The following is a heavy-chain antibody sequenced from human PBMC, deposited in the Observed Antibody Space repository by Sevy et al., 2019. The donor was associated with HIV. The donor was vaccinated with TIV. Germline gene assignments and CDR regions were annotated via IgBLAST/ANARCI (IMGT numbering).Heavy chain of an antibody. V-gene: IGHV1-18*01. J-gene: IGHJ3*02. Sequence: ASVKVSCKASGYTFTSYGISWVRQAPGQGLEWMGWISAYNGNTNYAQKLQGRVTMTTDTSTSTAYMELRSLRSDDTAVYYCARDRPYDSNGYYSDAFDIWGQRTMVTVSS. CDR3: ARDRPYDSNGYYSDAFDI. CDR1: GYTFTSYG. D-gene: IGHD3-22*01. CDR2: ISAYNGNT.